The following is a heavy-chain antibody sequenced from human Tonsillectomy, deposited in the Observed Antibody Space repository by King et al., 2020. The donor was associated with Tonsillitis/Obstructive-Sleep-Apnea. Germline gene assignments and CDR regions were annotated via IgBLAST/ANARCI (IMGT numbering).Heavy chain of an antibody. D-gene: IGHD2-2*02. J-gene: IGHJ6*03. CDR2: IDPSDSYT. Sequence: VQLVESGAEVKKPGESLRISCKGSGYSFTSYWISWVRQMPGNGLEWMGRIDPSDSYTNYSPSFQGHVTISADKSISTAYLQWSSLKASDTAMYYCARRYCSSTSCYKNYYYMDVWGKGTTVTVSS. CDR1: GYSFTSYW. CDR3: ARRYCSSTSCYKNYYYMDV. V-gene: IGHV5-10-1*01.